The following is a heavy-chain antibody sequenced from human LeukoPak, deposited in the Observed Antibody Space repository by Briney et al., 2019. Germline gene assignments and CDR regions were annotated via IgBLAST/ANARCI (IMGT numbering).Heavy chain of an antibody. J-gene: IGHJ4*02. CDR2: ISAYNGNT. V-gene: IGHV1-18*01. CDR1: GYTFTSYG. D-gene: IGHD3-3*01. CDR3: ARDRGYYDVWSGYPVGYFDY. Sequence: ASVKVSCKXSGYTFTSYGISWVRQSPGQGLEWMGWISAYNGNTNYAQKLQGRVTMTTDTSTSTAYMELRSLRSDDTAVYYCARDRGYYDVWSGYPVGYFDYWGQGTLVTVSS.